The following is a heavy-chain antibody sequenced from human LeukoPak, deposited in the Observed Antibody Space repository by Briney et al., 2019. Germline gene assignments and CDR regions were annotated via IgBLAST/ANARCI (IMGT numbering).Heavy chain of an antibody. Sequence: SETLSLTCTVSGGSISSSSYYWGWIRQPPGKGLEWIGSIYYSGSTYYNPSLKSRVTISVDTSKNQFSLKLSSVTAADTAVYYCARLLVGATPPHDYWGQGTLVTVSS. CDR3: ARLLVGATPPHDY. CDR1: GGSISSSSYY. J-gene: IGHJ4*02. D-gene: IGHD1-26*01. CDR2: IYYSGST. V-gene: IGHV4-39*07.